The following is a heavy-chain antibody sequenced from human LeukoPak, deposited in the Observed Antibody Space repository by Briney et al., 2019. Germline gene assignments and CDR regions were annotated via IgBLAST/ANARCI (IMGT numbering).Heavy chain of an antibody. Sequence: GGSLRLSCAASGFTFSSYAMHWVRQAPGKGLEWVAVISYDGSNKYYADSVKGRFTISRDNSKNTLYLQMNSLRAEDTAVYYCARANGYSSSWPFDYWGQGTLVTVSS. D-gene: IGHD6-13*01. CDR2: ISYDGSNK. J-gene: IGHJ4*02. V-gene: IGHV3-30*14. CDR3: ARANGYSSSWPFDY. CDR1: GFTFSSYA.